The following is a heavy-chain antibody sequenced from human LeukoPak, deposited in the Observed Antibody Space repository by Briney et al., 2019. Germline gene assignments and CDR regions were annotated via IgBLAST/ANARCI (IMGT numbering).Heavy chain of an antibody. D-gene: IGHD4-17*01. Sequence: SETLSLTCTVSDGSVSISSTYWGGIRQPPGKGLEWIGSIYYSGNTYYNPSLKSRVTISVDTSKNQFSLKVNSVTAADTAVYYCARQHFYGDSTWGQGTLVTVSS. V-gene: IGHV4-39*01. CDR1: DGSVSISSTY. CDR3: ARQHFYGDST. CDR2: IYYSGNT. J-gene: IGHJ4*02.